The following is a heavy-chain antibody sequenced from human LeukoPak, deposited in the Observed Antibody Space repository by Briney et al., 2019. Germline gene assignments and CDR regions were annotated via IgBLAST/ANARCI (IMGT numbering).Heavy chain of an antibody. CDR3: AREIFNGFDI. V-gene: IGHV3-30-3*01. CDR1: GFTFRSYA. J-gene: IGHJ3*02. CDR2: ISYDGSNK. Sequence: QPGRSLRLSCAGSGFTFRSYAMHWVRQAPGKGLEWVAVISYDGSNKDYADTVKGRFTISRDNSKNTLFLQMNSLRAEDTAVYYCAREIFNGFDIWGQGTMVTVSS.